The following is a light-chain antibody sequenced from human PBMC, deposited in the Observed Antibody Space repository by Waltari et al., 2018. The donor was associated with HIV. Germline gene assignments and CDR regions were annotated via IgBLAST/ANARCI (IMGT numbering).Light chain of an antibody. CDR2: EVS. J-gene: IGLJ2*01. CDR3: CSYAGSSTFVV. V-gene: IGLV2-23*02. Sequence: QSALTQPASVSGSPGQSITISCTGTSSDVGSYYLVSWYQQHPGKAPKLMIYEVSKRPSGVSNRFSGSKSGNTASLTISGRQAEDEAEYYGCSYAGSSTFVVFGGGTKLTVL. CDR1: SSDVGSYYL.